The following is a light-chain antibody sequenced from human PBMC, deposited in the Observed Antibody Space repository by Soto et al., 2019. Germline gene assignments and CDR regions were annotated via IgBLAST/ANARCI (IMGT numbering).Light chain of an antibody. CDR3: QQYNNWPRT. J-gene: IGKJ1*01. CDR1: QSVSNN. Sequence: EIVLTQSPGTLSLSPGERATLSCSASQSVSNNYLAWYQQKPGQAPRLLIYGASNRATGIPARFSGSGSGTDFTLTISSLQFEDFAVYYCQQYNNWPRTFGQGTKVDIK. CDR2: GAS. V-gene: IGKV3-15*01.